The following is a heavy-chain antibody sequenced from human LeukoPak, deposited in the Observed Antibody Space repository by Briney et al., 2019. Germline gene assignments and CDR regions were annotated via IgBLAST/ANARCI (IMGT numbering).Heavy chain of an antibody. D-gene: IGHD6-6*01. J-gene: IGHJ3*02. Sequence: PSETLSLTCIVSGGSISSSSYYWGWIRQPPGKGLEWIGSIYYSGSTYYNPSLKSRVTISVDTSKNQFSLKLSSVTAADTAVYYCARHCRPCAFDIWGQGTMVTVSS. CDR1: GGSISSSSYY. CDR3: ARHCRPCAFDI. CDR2: IYYSGST. V-gene: IGHV4-39*01.